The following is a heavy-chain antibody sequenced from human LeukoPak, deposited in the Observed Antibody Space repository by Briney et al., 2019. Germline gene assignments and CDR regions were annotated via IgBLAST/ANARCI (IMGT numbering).Heavy chain of an antibody. D-gene: IGHD4-17*01. V-gene: IGHV1-18*01. CDR3: ARDYGDYVDY. CDR2: ISAYNGNT. CDR1: GYTFTSYG. Sequence: GASVKVSCKASGYTFTSYGISWVRQAPGQGLEWMGWISAYNGNTNYAQKFQGRVTMTRDTSTSTVYMELSSLRSEDTAVYYCARDYGDYVDYWGQGTLVTVSS. J-gene: IGHJ4*02.